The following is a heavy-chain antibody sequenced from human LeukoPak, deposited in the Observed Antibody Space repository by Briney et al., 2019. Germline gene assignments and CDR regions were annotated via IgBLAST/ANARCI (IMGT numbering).Heavy chain of an antibody. J-gene: IGHJ4*02. Sequence: SGGSLRLSCAASGFTFSSYAMHWVRQAPGKGLEWVAVISYDGSNKYYADSVKGRFTISRDNAKNSLYLQMNSLRAEDTAVYYCARDVSGLLDYWGQGTLVTVSS. CDR1: GFTFSSYA. CDR3: ARDVSGLLDY. V-gene: IGHV3-30-3*01. D-gene: IGHD2-15*01. CDR2: ISYDGSNK.